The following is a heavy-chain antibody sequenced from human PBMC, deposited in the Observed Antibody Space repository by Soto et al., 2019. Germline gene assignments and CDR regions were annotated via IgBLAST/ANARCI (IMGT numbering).Heavy chain of an antibody. D-gene: IGHD2-21*01. J-gene: IGHJ1*01. CDR3: VRGGGGGLSEH. Sequence: GGSLRLSCATSGFPFNDYYMTWIRQAPGKGLEWLSHISPKSTFRNYADSVKGRFTISRDNTESSLFLQMNSLGVDDTAVYSCVRGGGGGLSEHWGQGVLVTVSS. CDR2: ISPKSTFR. V-gene: IGHV3-11*06. CDR1: GFPFNDYY.